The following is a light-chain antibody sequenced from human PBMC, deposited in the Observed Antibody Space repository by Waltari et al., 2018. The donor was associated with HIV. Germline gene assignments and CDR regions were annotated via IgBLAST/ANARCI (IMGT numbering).Light chain of an antibody. CDR3: QVWDTTTV. CDR1: SSNIGNNY. Sequence: QSVLTQPPSVSAAPGQRVTISCSGSSSNIGNNYVSWYQHLPGAAPKLLIYDNNNRPSGIPDRFSGSKSGNTATLTITGAQAGDEADYFCQVWDTTTVFGGGTNLTVL. V-gene: IGLV1-51*01. CDR2: DNN. J-gene: IGLJ2*01.